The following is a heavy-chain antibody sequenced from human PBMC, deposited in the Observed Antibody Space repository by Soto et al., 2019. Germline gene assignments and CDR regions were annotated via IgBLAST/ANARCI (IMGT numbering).Heavy chain of an antibody. CDR2: INAGNGNT. CDR3: ARGMTTVTTLDY. Sequence: GASVKVSCKASGYTFTSYAMHWVRQAPGQRLEWMGWINAGNGNTKYSQKFQGRVTITRDTSASTAYMELSSLRSEDTAVYYCARGMTTVTTLDYWGQGTLVTVSS. J-gene: IGHJ4*02. V-gene: IGHV1-3*01. D-gene: IGHD4-4*01. CDR1: GYTFTSYA.